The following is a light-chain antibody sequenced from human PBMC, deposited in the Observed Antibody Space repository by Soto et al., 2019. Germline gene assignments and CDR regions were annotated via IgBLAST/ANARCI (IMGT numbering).Light chain of an antibody. Sequence: QSALTQPASVSGAPGQSITISCTGTSSDVGGYNYGSWYQQYPGKAPKDMIFGVSNRPSGVSDRFSGSKSGNTAVLTISGPQAEDEADYYCSSYTSSSTRLFGGGTKLTVL. CDR2: GVS. V-gene: IGLV2-14*01. CDR3: SSYTSSSTRL. CDR1: SSDVGGYNY. J-gene: IGLJ3*02.